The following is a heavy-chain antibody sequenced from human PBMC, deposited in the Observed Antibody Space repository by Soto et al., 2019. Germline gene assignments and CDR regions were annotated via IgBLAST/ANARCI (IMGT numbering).Heavy chain of an antibody. CDR3: ARATPTMVRGVTTRHFDY. CDR1: GGSISSGGYS. CDR2: IYHSGST. Sequence: SETLSLTCAVSGGSISSGGYSWSWIRQPPGKGLEWIGYIYHSGSTYYNPSLKSRVTISVDRSKNQFSLKLSSVTAADTAVYYGARATPTMVRGVTTRHFDYWGQGTLVTVSS. V-gene: IGHV4-30-2*01. D-gene: IGHD3-10*01. J-gene: IGHJ4*02.